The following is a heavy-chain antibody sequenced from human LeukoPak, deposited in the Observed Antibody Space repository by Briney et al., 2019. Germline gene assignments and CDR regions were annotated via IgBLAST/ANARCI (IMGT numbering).Heavy chain of an antibody. V-gene: IGHV4-34*01. CDR3: ARGVPRGWDIVVVGWDGGWFVP. CDR2: INHSGST. J-gene: IGHJ5*02. Sequence: SQTLSLTCAIYGGTFSDYNWSWIRNPPGKGLEWNGEINHSGSTNYNPSLKGRFTISVNTTKNQFTMKLSSVTAADTAVYYCARGVPRGWDIVVVGWDGGWFVPWGEGALVSVSS. CDR1: GGTFSDYN. D-gene: IGHD2-15*01.